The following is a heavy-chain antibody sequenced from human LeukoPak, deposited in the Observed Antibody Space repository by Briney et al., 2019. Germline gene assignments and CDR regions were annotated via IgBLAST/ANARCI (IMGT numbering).Heavy chain of an antibody. D-gene: IGHD3-22*01. CDR2: IYHSGST. V-gene: IGHV4-59*08. Sequence: SSETLSLTCTVSGGSISSYYWSWIRQPPGKGLEWIGSIYHSGSTYYNPSLKSRVTISVDTSKNQFSLKLSSVTAADTAVYYCARIVRNAHTNYYDSSGYSDAFDIWGQGTMVTVSS. CDR3: ARIVRNAHTNYYDSSGYSDAFDI. J-gene: IGHJ3*02. CDR1: GGSISSYY.